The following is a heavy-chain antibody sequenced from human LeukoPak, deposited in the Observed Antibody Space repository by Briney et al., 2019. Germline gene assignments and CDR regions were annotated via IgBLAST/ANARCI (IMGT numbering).Heavy chain of an antibody. Sequence: ASVKVSCKASGYTFTSYGISWVRQAPGQGLEWMGWITAYNDNTNYAQKLQGRVTMTTDTSTSIAYMELRSLRSDDTAVYYCARALLWFGELSHIDYWGQGTLVTASS. CDR2: ITAYNDNT. J-gene: IGHJ4*02. V-gene: IGHV1-18*01. CDR1: GYTFTSYG. D-gene: IGHD3-10*01. CDR3: ARALLWFGELSHIDY.